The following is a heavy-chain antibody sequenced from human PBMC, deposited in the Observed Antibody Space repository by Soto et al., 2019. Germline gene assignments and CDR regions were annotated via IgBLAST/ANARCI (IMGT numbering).Heavy chain of an antibody. Sequence: QVQMKQSGGEVKKPGASVKVSCKTSGYTFTNHGVNWVRQAPGQGLEWLGYISGSNGDTDADEKVQDRCTMSIDKTTNTVVMELRTLRSDASAVYYCARDVEYSTSLCEHWGQGTPVIVS. CDR3: ARDVEYSTSLCEH. CDR2: ISGSNGDT. J-gene: IGHJ4*02. V-gene: IGHV1-18*04. D-gene: IGHD4-4*01. CDR1: GYTFTNHG.